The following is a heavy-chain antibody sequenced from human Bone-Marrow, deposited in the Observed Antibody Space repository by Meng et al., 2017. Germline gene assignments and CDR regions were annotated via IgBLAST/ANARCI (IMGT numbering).Heavy chain of an antibody. J-gene: IGHJ4*02. V-gene: IGHV4-34*01. CDR1: GGSFSDYY. D-gene: IGHD4-11*01. Sequence: QVPLQQLGVGLVKPSDTLSLTCVGSGGSFSDYYWSWIRQPPGKGLEWIGEINHSGSTNYNPSLESRATISVDTSQNNLSLKLSSVTAADSAVYYCARGPTTMAHDFDYWGQGTLVTVSS. CDR3: ARGPTTMAHDFDY. CDR2: INHSGST.